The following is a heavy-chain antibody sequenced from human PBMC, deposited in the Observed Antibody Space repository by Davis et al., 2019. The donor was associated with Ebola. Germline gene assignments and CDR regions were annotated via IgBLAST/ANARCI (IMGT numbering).Heavy chain of an antibody. CDR1: GGSFSGYY. CDR2: INHSGST. CDR3: ARHRDGTTRDY. Sequence: MPSETLSLTCAVYGGSFSGYYWSWIRQPPGKGLEWIGEINHSGSTNYNPSLKSRVTISVDTSKNQFSLKLSSVTAADTAVYYCARHRDGTTRDYWGQGTLVRVSS. V-gene: IGHV4-34*01. D-gene: IGHD1-1*01. J-gene: IGHJ4*02.